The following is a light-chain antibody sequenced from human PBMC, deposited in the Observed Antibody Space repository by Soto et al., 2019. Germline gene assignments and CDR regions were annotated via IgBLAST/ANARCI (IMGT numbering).Light chain of an antibody. J-gene: IGKJ5*01. CDR3: QQYNDWPPIT. V-gene: IGKV3-15*01. CDR1: QSISGA. Sequence: EIVMTQSPATLSVSPGGRATLSCRASQSISGALAWYQQKPGQAPRLLIYGASTRATSFPARFSGSGSGTDFTLTISSLQSEDFAVYYCQQYNDWPPITFGQGTRLEIK. CDR2: GAS.